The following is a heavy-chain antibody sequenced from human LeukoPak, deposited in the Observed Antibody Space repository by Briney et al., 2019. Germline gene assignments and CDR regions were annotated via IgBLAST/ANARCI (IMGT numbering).Heavy chain of an antibody. Sequence: SETLSLTCTVSGGSISSYYWSWIRQPPGKGLEWIGYIYYSGSTNYNPSPKSRVTISVDTSKNQFSLKLSSVTAADTAVYYCAGTTVTTLHAFDIWGQGTMVTVSS. D-gene: IGHD4-17*01. J-gene: IGHJ3*02. CDR3: AGTTVTTLHAFDI. V-gene: IGHV4-59*01. CDR2: IYYSGST. CDR1: GGSISSYY.